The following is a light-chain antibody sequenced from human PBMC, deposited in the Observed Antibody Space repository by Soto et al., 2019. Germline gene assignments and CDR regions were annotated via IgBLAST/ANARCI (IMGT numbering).Light chain of an antibody. CDR3: QKYNSGLIT. CDR2: GAY. CDR1: QVIGNY. Sequence: DIHITHSPSSLSLSVFYIFTITCQASQVIGNYLAWYQQKPGKVPKLLIYGAYTLQSGVPSRFSGSGSGTDFTLTISSLQPEDVAIYYCQKYNSGLITFGQGTRLEIK. V-gene: IGKV1-27*01. J-gene: IGKJ5*01.